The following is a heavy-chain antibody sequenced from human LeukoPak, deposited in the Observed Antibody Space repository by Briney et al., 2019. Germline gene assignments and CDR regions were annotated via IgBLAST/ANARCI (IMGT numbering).Heavy chain of an antibody. CDR3: TTEEVDWNDEVY. Sequence: GGSLRLSCAASGFTFSNAWMSWVRQAPGKGLEWVGRIKSKTDGGTTDYAAPVKGRFTISRDDSKNTLYLQMDSLKTEDTAVYYCTTEEVDWNDEVYWGQGTLVTVSS. D-gene: IGHD1-1*01. CDR1: GFTFSNAW. V-gene: IGHV3-15*01. CDR2: IKSKTDGGTT. J-gene: IGHJ4*02.